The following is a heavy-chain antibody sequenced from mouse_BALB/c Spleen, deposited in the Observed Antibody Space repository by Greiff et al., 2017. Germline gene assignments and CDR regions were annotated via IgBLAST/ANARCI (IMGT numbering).Heavy chain of an antibody. CDR2: ISYDGSN. CDR3: ASDGTGNY. Sequence: EVKLMESGPGLVKPSQSLSLTCSVTGYSITSGYYWNWIRQFPGNKLEWMGYISYDGSNNYNPSLKNRISITRDTSKNQFFLKLNSVTTEDTATYYCASDGTGNYWGQGTSVTVSS. CDR1: GYSITSGYY. V-gene: IGHV3-6*02. J-gene: IGHJ4*01. D-gene: IGHD1-1*02.